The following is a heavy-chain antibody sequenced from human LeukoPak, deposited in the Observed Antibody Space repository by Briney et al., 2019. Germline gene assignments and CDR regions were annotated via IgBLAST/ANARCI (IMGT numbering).Heavy chain of an antibody. V-gene: IGHV3-23*01. CDR1: GFTFSIYA. CDR3: ARDRPNYYGSNGHYYRRDGDY. D-gene: IGHD3-22*01. J-gene: IGHJ4*02. Sequence: PGGSLRLSCVASGFTFSIYAMSWVRQAPGKGLEWVSSITSSGETTFYAGSVKGQFTISRDNSNNTMYRQMNSLRAEDTAVYYCARDRPNYYGSNGHYYRRDGDYWGQGTLVTVSS. CDR2: ITSSGETT.